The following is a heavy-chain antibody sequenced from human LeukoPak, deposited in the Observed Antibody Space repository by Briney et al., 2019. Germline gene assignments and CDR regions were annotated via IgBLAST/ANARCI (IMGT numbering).Heavy chain of an antibody. CDR1: GGSISSYY. CDR3: ARAPPTFGGAIAHFDY. CDR2: IYYSGST. J-gene: IGHJ4*02. D-gene: IGHD3-16*02. V-gene: IGHV4-59*01. Sequence: SETLSLTCTVSGGSISSYYWSWIRQPPGKGLEWIGYIYYSGSTDYNPSLKSRVTISVDTSKNQFSLKLSSVTAADTAVYYCARAPPTFGGAIAHFDYWGQGTLVTVSS.